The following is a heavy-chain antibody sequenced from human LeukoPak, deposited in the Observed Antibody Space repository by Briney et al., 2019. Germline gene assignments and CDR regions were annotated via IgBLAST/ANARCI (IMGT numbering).Heavy chain of an antibody. CDR2: INPSGTNT. V-gene: IGHV1-46*01. Sequence: ASVKLSCKASGYTFTSYYMHWVRQAPGQGLEWMGLINPSGTNTNYAQKFRGRVTMTRDTSTSTVYMDLSSLRSEDTAMYLCAREESGGYFDYWGQGTLVTVSS. J-gene: IGHJ4*02. D-gene: IGHD2-8*02. CDR1: GYTFTSYY. CDR3: AREESGGYFDY.